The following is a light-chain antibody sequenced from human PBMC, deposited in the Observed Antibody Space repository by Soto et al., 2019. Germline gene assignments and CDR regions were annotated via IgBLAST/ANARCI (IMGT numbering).Light chain of an antibody. J-gene: IGKJ2*01. Sequence: EIVLTQSPGTLSLSPGERATLSCRASQSVSSTYLAWYQQRPGQAPRLLIYDVSTRATGIPDRFSGSGSGTHFTLTISRLEPEYFAVYYCQQYGSSPYTFGQGTNLEIK. CDR3: QQYGSSPYT. CDR1: QSVSSTY. V-gene: IGKV3-20*01. CDR2: DVS.